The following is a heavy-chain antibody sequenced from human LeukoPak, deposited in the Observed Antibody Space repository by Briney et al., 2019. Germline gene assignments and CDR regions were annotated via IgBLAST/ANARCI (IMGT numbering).Heavy chain of an antibody. J-gene: IGHJ4*02. CDR3: ARDRRYFDY. Sequence: GGSLRLSCAASGFIFSSYGMHWVRQAPGKGLEWVAVIWSDGSSKYYSDSVKGRVTISRDNSKNTVYLQMNSLRAEDTAMYYCARDRRYFDYWGQGSLVTVSS. V-gene: IGHV3-33*08. CDR2: IWSDGSSK. CDR1: GFIFSSYG.